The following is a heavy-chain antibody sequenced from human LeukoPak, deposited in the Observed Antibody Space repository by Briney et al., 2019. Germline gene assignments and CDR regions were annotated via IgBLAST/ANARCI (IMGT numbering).Heavy chain of an antibody. CDR2: IYTSGST. J-gene: IGHJ4*02. CDR3: ARDQTTTRGYDY. D-gene: IGHD4-17*01. Sequence: SETLSLTCTVSGGSISNYYWSWIRQPAGKGLEWIGRIYTSGSTNYSPSLKGRVTMSVDTSKNQFSLNLTSVTAADTAVYYCARDQTTTRGYDYWGQGTLVTVSS. CDR1: GGSISNYY. V-gene: IGHV4-4*07.